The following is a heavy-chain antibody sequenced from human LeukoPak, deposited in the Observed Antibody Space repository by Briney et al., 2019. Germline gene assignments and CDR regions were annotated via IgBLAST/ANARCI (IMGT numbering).Heavy chain of an antibody. CDR3: ARGGYDGYYYYMDV. D-gene: IGHD5-12*01. V-gene: IGHV1-18*01. CDR1: GYTFTSYG. Sequence: ASVKVSCKASGYTFTSYGISWVRQAPGQGLDGMGWISAYNGNTNNVHKLQGRVTITLDTSTSTAYMALSDLRAGEAAVYYCARGGYDGYYYYMDVWGKGTTVTISS. J-gene: IGHJ6*03. CDR2: ISAYNGNT.